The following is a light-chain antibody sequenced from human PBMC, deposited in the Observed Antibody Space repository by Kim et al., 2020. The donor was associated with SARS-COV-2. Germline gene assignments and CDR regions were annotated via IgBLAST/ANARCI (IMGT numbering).Light chain of an antibody. V-gene: IGLV3-9*01. CDR3: QVWDSSTAV. CDR1: NIGSKN. CDR2: RDS. J-gene: IGLJ3*02. Sequence: SYELTQPLSVSVALGQTARITCGGNNIGSKNVHRYQQKPGQAPVLVIYRDSNRPSGIPERFSGSNSGNTATLTISRAQAGDEADYYCQVWDSSTAVFGGGTQLTVL.